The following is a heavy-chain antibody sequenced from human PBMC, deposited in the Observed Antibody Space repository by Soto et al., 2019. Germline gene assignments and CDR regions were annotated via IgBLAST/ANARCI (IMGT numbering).Heavy chain of an antibody. V-gene: IGHV3-66*01. Sequence: GGSLRLSCAASGFTVSSNYMSWVRQAPGKGLEWVSVIYSGGSTYYADSVKGRFTISRDNSKNTLYLQMNSLRAEDTAVYYCARRGIAAADPYGMDVWGQGTTVTVSS. CDR3: ARRGIAAADPYGMDV. CDR1: GFTVSSNY. D-gene: IGHD6-13*01. CDR2: IYSGGST. J-gene: IGHJ6*02.